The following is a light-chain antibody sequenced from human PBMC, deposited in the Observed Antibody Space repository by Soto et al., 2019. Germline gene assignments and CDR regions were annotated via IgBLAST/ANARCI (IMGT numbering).Light chain of an antibody. Sequence: IILTRSPATLSLSPMEIATLSFMASQSVSSYLAWYKQKPGQAPRLLIYDASNRATGIPARFSGSGSGTDFTLTISSLEPEDFAVYYCQQRSNWPPWTFGQGSKVDIK. V-gene: IGKV3-11*01. J-gene: IGKJ1*01. CDR3: QQRSNWPPWT. CDR2: DAS. CDR1: QSVSSY.